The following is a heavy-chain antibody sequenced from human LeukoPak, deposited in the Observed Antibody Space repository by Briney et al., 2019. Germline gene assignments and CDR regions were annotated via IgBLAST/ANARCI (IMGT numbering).Heavy chain of an antibody. CDR3: AGAYRGGDCYLQPPVY. CDR1: GGSFSGYY. D-gene: IGHD2-21*02. CDR2: INHSGST. J-gene: IGHJ4*02. Sequence: SETLSLTCAVYGGSFSGYYWSWIRQPPGKGLEWIGEINHSGSTNYNPSLKSRVTISVDTSKNQFSLKLSSVTAADTAVYYCAGAYRGGDCYLQPPVYWGQGTLVTVSS. V-gene: IGHV4-34*01.